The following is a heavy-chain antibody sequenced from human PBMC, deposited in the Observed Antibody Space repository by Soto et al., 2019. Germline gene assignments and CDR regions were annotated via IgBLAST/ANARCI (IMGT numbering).Heavy chain of an antibody. CDR3: ARETERYYYYYGMDV. CDR1: GGSISSYY. Sequence: PSETLSLTCTVSGGSISSYYWSWIRQPPGKGLEWIGYIYYSGSTNYNPSLKSRVTISVDTSKNQFSLKLSSVTAADTAVYYCARETERYYYYYGMDVWGQGTTVTVSS. D-gene: IGHD1-1*01. CDR2: IYYSGST. J-gene: IGHJ6*02. V-gene: IGHV4-59*12.